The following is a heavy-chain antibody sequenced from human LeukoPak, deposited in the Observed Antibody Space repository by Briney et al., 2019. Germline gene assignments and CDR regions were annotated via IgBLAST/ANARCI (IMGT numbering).Heavy chain of an antibody. J-gene: IGHJ4*02. CDR3: TRGVAVSGTDY. D-gene: IGHD6-19*01. CDR2: INNDGSGT. CDR1: GFTFSSYR. V-gene: IGHV3-74*01. Sequence: GGSLRLSCAASGFTFSSYRMNWVRQAPGKGLVWVSRINNDGSGTSYADSVKGRFIISRDNAKNTLYLQMNSLRVEDAAVYYCTRGVAVSGTDYWGQGTLVTVSS.